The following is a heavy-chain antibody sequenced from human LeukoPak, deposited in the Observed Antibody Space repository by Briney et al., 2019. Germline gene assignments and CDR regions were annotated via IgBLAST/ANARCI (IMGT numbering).Heavy chain of an antibody. CDR3: ARVPVRYYDFWSGYYGQYFDY. V-gene: IGHV3-11*06. CDR1: GFTFSDYY. D-gene: IGHD3-3*01. J-gene: IGHJ4*02. Sequence: PGGSLRLSCAASGFTFSDYYMSWIRQAPGKGLERVSYISSSSSYTNYADSVKGRFTISRDNAKNSLYLQMNSLGAEDTAVYYCARVPVRYYDFWSGYYGQYFDYWGQGTLVTVSS. CDR2: ISSSSSYT.